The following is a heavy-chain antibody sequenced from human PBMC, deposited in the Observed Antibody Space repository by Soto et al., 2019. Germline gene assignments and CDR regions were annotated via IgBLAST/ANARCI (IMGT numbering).Heavy chain of an antibody. CDR1: GYTFTGYY. D-gene: IGHD3-16*01. J-gene: IGHJ3*02. V-gene: IGHV1-2*02. CDR2: INPNSGGT. CDR3: AREMPVGGDAFDI. Sequence: ASLKVSCKASGYTFTGYYMHWVRQAPGQGLEWMGWINPNSGGTNYAQKFQGRVTMTRDTSISTAYMELSRLRSDDTAVYYCAREMPVGGDAFDIWGQGTMVPVSS.